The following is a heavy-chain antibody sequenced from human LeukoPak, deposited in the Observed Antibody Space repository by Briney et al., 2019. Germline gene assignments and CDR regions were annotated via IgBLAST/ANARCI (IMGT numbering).Heavy chain of an antibody. CDR3: AREGRYYDSSGYYWL. V-gene: IGHV3-33*08. D-gene: IGHD3-22*01. CDR1: EFSFSNYG. Sequence: GGSLRLSCVGSEFSFSNYGMHWVRQAPGKGLEWVAVIGYDGSNENYADSVMGRFTISRDNSKNSLYLQMNSLRAEDTAVYYCAREGRYYDSSGYYWLWGQGTLVTVSS. CDR2: IGYDGSNE. J-gene: IGHJ4*02.